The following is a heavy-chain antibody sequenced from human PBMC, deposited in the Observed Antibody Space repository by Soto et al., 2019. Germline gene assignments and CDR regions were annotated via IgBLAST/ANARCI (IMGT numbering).Heavy chain of an antibody. Sequence: GGSLRLSCAASGFTFISLWMHWVLQAPGKGLVWVSRINSDGSTIDYADSVKGRFTISRDNAKNMVYVQMNSLRAEDTAVYYCASGSIDYSSSWYDYWGQGT. CDR2: INSDGSTI. V-gene: IGHV3-74*01. D-gene: IGHD6-13*01. J-gene: IGHJ4*02. CDR3: ASGSIDYSSSWYDY. CDR1: GFTFISLW.